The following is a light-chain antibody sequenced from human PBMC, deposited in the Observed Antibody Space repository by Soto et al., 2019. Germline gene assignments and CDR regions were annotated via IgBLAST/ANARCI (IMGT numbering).Light chain of an antibody. Sequence: QSALTQPRSVSGSPGQSVTISCTGTSSDVGSYNYVSWYQQHPGKAPKLMIYDVTKRPSGVPDRFSGSKSGNTPSLTISGLQAEDEADYSCCSYAGRDTYVVFGGGTKLTVL. J-gene: IGLJ2*01. V-gene: IGLV2-11*01. CDR2: DVT. CDR3: CSYAGRDTYVV. CDR1: SSDVGSYNY.